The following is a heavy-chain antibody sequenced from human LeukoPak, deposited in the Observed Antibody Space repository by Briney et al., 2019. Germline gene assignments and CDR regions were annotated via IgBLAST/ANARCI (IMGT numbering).Heavy chain of an antibody. Sequence: GGSLRLSCAASGFTFDDYAMHWVRQAPGKGLEWVSGISWNSGSIGYADSVKGRFTISTDNAKNSLYLQMTSVRAEATALYYCAKHRTTVTTHYFDYWGQGTLVTVSS. CDR2: ISWNSGSI. V-gene: IGHV3-9*01. CDR3: AKHRTTVTTHYFDY. J-gene: IGHJ4*02. D-gene: IGHD4-17*01. CDR1: GFTFDDYA.